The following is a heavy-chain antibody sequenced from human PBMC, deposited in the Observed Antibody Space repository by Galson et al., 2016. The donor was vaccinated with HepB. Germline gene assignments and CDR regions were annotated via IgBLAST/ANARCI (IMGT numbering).Heavy chain of an antibody. J-gene: IGHJ3*01. CDR3: AREPSRYGSPDDAFDV. D-gene: IGHD3-9*01. CDR2: IYISGST. Sequence: TLSLTCTVSGGSISSGHYYWSWIRQSAGKGLEWIGRIYISGSTNYNPSLKSRVTMSVDTSKNQFSLKLRDVTAADTGVYFCAREPSRYGSPDDAFDVWGQGTLVTVSS. CDR1: GGSISSGHYY. V-gene: IGHV4-61*02.